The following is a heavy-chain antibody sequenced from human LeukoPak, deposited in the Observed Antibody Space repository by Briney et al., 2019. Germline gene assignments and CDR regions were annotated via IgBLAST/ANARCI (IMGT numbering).Heavy chain of an antibody. Sequence: GGSLRLSCAASGFTFSSYGMHWVRQAPGKGLEWVAYIQYDGSNEQYAHSVKGRFRISRDSSKNILYLQMNSLRAEDTAVYYCAKDPSDSSSWYDVYFDYWGQGTLVTVSS. J-gene: IGHJ4*02. CDR3: AKDPSDSSSWYDVYFDY. CDR2: IQYDGSNE. D-gene: IGHD6-13*01. CDR1: GFTFSSYG. V-gene: IGHV3-30*02.